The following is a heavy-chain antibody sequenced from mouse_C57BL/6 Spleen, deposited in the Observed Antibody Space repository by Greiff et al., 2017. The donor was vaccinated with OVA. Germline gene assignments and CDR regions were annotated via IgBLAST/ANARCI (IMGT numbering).Heavy chain of an antibody. D-gene: IGHD2-5*01. CDR1: GYTFTSYW. V-gene: IGHV1-53*01. CDR3: ARDYYSNYLYWYFDV. J-gene: IGHJ1*03. Sequence: VKLMESGTELVKPGASVKLSCKASGYTFTSYWMHWVKQRPGQGLEWIGNINPSNGGTNYNEKFKSKATLTVDKSSSTAYMQLSSLTSEDSAVYYCARDYYSNYLYWYFDVWGTGTTVTVSS. CDR2: INPSNGGT.